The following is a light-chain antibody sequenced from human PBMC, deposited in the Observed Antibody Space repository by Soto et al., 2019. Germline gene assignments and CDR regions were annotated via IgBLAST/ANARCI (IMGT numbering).Light chain of an antibody. V-gene: IGLV2-14*01. CDR1: SSDVGAYNY. Sequence: QSAPTQPASVSGSPGQSITFSCTGTSSDVGAYNYVSWYQQHPGKAPKLIIFEVSNRPSGVSNRFSGSKSGNTASLTISGLQAEDEADYYCTSYTSISTLHVVFGGGTKLTVL. CDR3: TSYTSISTLHVV. J-gene: IGLJ2*01. CDR2: EVS.